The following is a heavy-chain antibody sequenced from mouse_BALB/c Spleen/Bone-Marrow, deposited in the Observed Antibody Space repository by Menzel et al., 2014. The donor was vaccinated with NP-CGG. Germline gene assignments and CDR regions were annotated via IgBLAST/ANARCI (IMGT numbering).Heavy chain of an antibody. CDR1: GFTFSSYA. J-gene: IGHJ2*01. CDR2: ISSGGSYT. Sequence: EVKLMESGGGLVKPGGSLKLSCAASGFTFSSYAMSWVRQTPEKRLEWVATISSGGSYTYYPDSVKGRFTISRDNAKNALYLQRSSLRSEDTAMYYCARHGITKLLDYWGQGTTLTVSP. CDR3: ARHGITKLLDY. D-gene: IGHD2-4*01. V-gene: IGHV5-9-3*01.